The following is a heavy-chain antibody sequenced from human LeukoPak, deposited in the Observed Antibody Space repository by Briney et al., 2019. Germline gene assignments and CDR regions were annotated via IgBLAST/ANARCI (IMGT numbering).Heavy chain of an antibody. CDR1: GYTFTSYY. D-gene: IGHD1-26*01. Sequence: ASVTVSCKASGYTFTSYYMHWVRQAPGQGLEWMGVIYPSGGSTSYAQKFQGRVTMTRDTSTSTVYMGLSSLRSEDTAVYYCASSSGGSYEDWFDPWGQGTLVTVSS. CDR2: IYPSGGST. J-gene: IGHJ5*02. CDR3: ASSSGGSYEDWFDP. V-gene: IGHV1-46*01.